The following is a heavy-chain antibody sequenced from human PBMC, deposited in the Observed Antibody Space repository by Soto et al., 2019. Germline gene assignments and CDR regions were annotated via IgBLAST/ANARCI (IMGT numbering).Heavy chain of an antibody. CDR1: GVSLSTSGMC. CDR2: IDWDDDK. D-gene: IGHD6-19*01. J-gene: IGHJ4*02. CDR3: ARIRPYSSGWYAFDY. V-gene: IGHV2-70*01. Sequence: SGATLVNPTQRLTLSCTFSGVSLSTSGMCVSWIRQPPGKALEWLALIDWDDDKYYSTSLKTRLTISKDTSKNQVVLTMTNMDPVDTATYYCARIRPYSSGWYAFDYWGQGTLVTVSS.